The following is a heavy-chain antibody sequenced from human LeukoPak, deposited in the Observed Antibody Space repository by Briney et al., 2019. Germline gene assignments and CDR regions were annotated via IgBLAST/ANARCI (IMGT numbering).Heavy chain of an antibody. D-gene: IGHD3-3*01. CDR1: GYTFTSYY. Sequence: ASAKVSCKASGYTFTSYYMRWVRQAPGQGLEWMGIINPSGGSTSYAQKFQGRVTMTRDMSTSTVYMELSSLRSEDTAVYYCARTRITIFGVVIPPFDCWGQGTLVTVSS. J-gene: IGHJ4*02. V-gene: IGHV1-46*01. CDR2: INPSGGST. CDR3: ARTRITIFGVVIPPFDC.